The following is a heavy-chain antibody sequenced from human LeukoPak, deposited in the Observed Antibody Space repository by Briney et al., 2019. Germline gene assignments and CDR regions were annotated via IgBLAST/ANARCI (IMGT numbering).Heavy chain of an antibody. J-gene: IGHJ4*02. CDR1: GFTFSSYW. CDR2: IKQDGSEK. CDR3: AREGVLVYYDSSGHFDY. D-gene: IGHD3-22*01. Sequence: PGGSLRLSCAASGFTFSSYWMSWVRQAPGKGLEWVANIKQDGSEKYYVGSVKGRFTISRDNAKNSLYLQMNSLRAEDTAVYYCAREGVLVYYDSSGHFDYWGQGTLVTVSS. V-gene: IGHV3-7*01.